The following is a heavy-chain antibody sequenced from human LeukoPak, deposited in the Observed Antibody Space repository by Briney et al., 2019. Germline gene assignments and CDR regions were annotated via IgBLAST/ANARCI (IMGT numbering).Heavy chain of an antibody. CDR3: ARDFTRNSYAVAEFFHP. D-gene: IGHD5-18*01. V-gene: IGHV4-4*07. CDR1: GGSISGYY. Sequence: PETLSLTCTVSGGSISGYYWNWIRQSAGKGLEWIGRIYANGGTNYNPSLRSRVSMSVDTSKNQFSLKLTSVTAADTAIYYCARDFTRNSYAVAEFFHPRGQGTLVSVSS. J-gene: IGHJ1*01. CDR2: IYANGGT.